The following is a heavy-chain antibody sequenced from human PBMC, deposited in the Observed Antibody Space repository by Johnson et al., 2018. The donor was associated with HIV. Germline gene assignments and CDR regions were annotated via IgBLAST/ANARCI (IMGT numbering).Heavy chain of an antibody. CDR3: AKGRDSSGFGAFDI. Sequence: QVQLVESGGGVVQPGRSPRLSCAASGFTFSRYGIHWVRQAPGKGLEWVAVISYDGSNKKYADSVKGRFTNSRDNSKNKLYLQMNSLRAEDTAVYYCAKGRDSSGFGAFDIWGQGTMVTVSS. V-gene: IGHV3-30*18. D-gene: IGHD3-22*01. CDR1: GFTFSRYG. J-gene: IGHJ3*02. CDR2: ISYDGSNK.